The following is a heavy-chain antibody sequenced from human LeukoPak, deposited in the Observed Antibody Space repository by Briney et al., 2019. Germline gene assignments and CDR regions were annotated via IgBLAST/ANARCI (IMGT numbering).Heavy chain of an antibody. Sequence: SVKVSCKASGGTFSSYAISWVRQAPGQGLEWMGRIIPILGIANYAQKFQGRVTITADKSTSTAYMELSSLRSEDTAVYYCARDHYGDPTFLYFDYWGQGTLVTVSS. D-gene: IGHD4-17*01. CDR3: ARDHYGDPTFLYFDY. CDR2: IIPILGIA. V-gene: IGHV1-69*04. J-gene: IGHJ4*02. CDR1: GGTFSSYA.